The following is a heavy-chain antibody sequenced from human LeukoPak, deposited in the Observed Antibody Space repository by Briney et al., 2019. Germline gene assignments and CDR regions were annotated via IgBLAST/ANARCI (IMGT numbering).Heavy chain of an antibody. D-gene: IGHD2-15*01. CDR1: GFTFDDYA. V-gene: IGHV3-43*01. J-gene: IGHJ4*02. CDR3: AKDIGVGYCNGCLFDY. Sequence: GGSLRLSCAASGFTFDDYAMHWVRQAPGKGLEWVSLISWDGGSTYYADSVKGRFTISRDNSKNSLYLQMNSLRTEDTALYYCAKDIGVGYCNGCLFDYWGQGTLVTVSS. CDR2: ISWDGGST.